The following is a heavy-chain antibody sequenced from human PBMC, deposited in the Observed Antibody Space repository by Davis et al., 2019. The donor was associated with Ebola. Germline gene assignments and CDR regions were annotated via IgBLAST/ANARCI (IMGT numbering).Heavy chain of an antibody. Sequence: PGGSLRLSCAASGFTFSDYYMSWIRQAPGKGLEWVSYISSSGSTIYYADSVKGRFTISRDNAKNSLYLQMNSLRAEDTAVYYCAKIYPPYYYDSSGDRGYWGQGTLVTVSS. CDR3: AKIYPPYYYDSSGDRGY. J-gene: IGHJ4*02. CDR1: GFTFSDYY. V-gene: IGHV3-11*01. CDR2: ISSSGSTI. D-gene: IGHD3-22*01.